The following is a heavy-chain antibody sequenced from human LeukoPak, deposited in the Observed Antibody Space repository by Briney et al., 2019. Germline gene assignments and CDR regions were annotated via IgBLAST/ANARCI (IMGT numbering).Heavy chain of an antibody. V-gene: IGHV3-23*01. CDR1: EFTFSSYA. CDR2: ISGSGGST. D-gene: IGHD6-19*01. Sequence: PVGSLRLSCAASEFTFSSYAMSWVRQAPGKGLEWVSAISGSGGSTYYADSVKGRFTISRDNSKNTLYLQMNSLRAEDTAVYYCAKDLIAVAGRDYWGQGTLVTVSS. J-gene: IGHJ4*02. CDR3: AKDLIAVAGRDY.